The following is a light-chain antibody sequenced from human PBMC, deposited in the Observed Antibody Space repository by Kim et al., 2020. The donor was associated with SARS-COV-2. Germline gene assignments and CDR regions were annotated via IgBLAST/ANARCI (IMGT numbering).Light chain of an antibody. J-gene: IGLJ3*02. V-gene: IGLV4-69*01. CDR2: LNSDGSH. Sequence: QLVLTQSPSASASLGASVKLTCTLSCGHSSYAIAWHQQQPEKGTRYLMKLNSDGSHSKGDGIPDRFSGSSSGAERYLTISSLQSEDEADYYCQTWGTGIHWVFGGGTQLTVL. CDR3: QTWGTGIHWV. CDR1: CGHSSYA.